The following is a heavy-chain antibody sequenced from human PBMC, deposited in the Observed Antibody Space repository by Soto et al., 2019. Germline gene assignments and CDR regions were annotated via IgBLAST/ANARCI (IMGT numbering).Heavy chain of an antibody. J-gene: IGHJ4*02. CDR3: ARLLPYDSSGYVGFDY. CDR2: INHSGST. V-gene: IGHV4-34*01. D-gene: IGHD3-22*01. Sequence: PSETKCLTCAVDGGTFICYDWTWIRQPTGTGLEWIGEINHSGSTNYNPSLKSRVTISVDTTKNQFSLKLSSVTAADTAVYYCARLLPYDSSGYVGFDYSGQGTLVTVFS. CDR1: GGTFICYD.